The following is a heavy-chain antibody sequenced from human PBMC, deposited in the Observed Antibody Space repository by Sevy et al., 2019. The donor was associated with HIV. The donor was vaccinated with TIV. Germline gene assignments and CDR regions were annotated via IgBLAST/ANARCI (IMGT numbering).Heavy chain of an antibody. V-gene: IGHV3-21*01. CDR1: GFTFSSYN. Sequence: GGSLRLSCAASGFTFSSYNMNWVRQAPGKGLEWVSSISSSSNNIYYADSMKGRFTISRENAKNSLYLQMNSLRAEDTAVYYCARVVAYCSGGSCFPGYYYGMDVWGQGTTVTVSS. CDR2: ISSSSNNI. D-gene: IGHD2-15*01. CDR3: ARVVAYCSGGSCFPGYYYGMDV. J-gene: IGHJ6*02.